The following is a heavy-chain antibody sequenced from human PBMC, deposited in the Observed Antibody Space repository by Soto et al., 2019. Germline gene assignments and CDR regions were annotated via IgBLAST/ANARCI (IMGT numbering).Heavy chain of an antibody. CDR3: ARDRPLTLYYYFFFKRKSAFDI. CDR2: MNPYNGNT. V-gene: IGHV1-18*01. Sequence: VQQEKKQGLEWMGWMNPYNGNTDYAQKLQGRVTMTRDTSTSTAYMELRSLRSDDTAVYYCARDRPLTLYYYFFFKRKSAFDI. D-gene: IGHD3-3*01. J-gene: IGHJ3*02.